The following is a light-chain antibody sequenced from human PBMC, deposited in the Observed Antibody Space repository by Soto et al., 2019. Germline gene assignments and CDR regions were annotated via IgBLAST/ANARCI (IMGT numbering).Light chain of an antibody. J-gene: IGKJ1*01. CDR3: PQYYSYPWT. Sequence: AIRMTQSPSSLSASTGDRVTITCRASQGISSYLAWSQQKPGKAPKLLIYAASTLQSGVPSRFSGSGSGTDFTLAIGCLQSENFATYYCPQYYSYPWTFGQGTNVDIK. CDR2: AAS. V-gene: IGKV1-8*01. CDR1: QGISSY.